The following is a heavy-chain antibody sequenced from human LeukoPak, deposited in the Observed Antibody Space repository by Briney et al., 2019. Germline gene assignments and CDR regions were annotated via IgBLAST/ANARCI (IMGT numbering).Heavy chain of an antibody. V-gene: IGHV1-2*05. D-gene: IGHD5-18*01. CDR3: ARDSLRSGYSYGLVDYCDY. J-gene: IGHJ4*02. CDR1: GYTFTGYY. Sequence: ASVKVPCEASGYTFTGYYMHWVRQAPGQGLEWMGRINPNSGGTNYAQKFQGRVTMTRDTSISTAYMELSRLRSDDTDVYYYARDSLRSGYSYGLVDYCDYWGQGTLVTVSS. CDR2: INPNSGGT.